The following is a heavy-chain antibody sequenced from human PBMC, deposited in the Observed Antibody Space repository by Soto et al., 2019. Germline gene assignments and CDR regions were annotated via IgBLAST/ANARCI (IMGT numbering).Heavy chain of an antibody. CDR3: ARGLRDIVVVGHYYYMDV. J-gene: IGHJ6*03. CDR1: GGSISSYY. D-gene: IGHD2-2*01. Sequence: SETLSLTCTVSGGSISSYYWSWIRQPPGKGLEWIGYIYYSGSTNYNPSLKSRVTISVDTSKNQFSLKLSSVTAADTAVYYCARGLRDIVVVGHYYYMDVWGKGTTVTVSS. V-gene: IGHV4-59*01. CDR2: IYYSGST.